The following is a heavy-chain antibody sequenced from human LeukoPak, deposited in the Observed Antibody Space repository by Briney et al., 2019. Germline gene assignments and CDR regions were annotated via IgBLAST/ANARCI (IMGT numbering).Heavy chain of an antibody. Sequence: KSSEALSLTCSVSSGSMTDSCWSWFRQAPGKGFEWLGFIYPSGRIEYSPSFRSRVSFTVATSRMEATVRLRSVTASDTAVYYCTREGYDRSGYFLDFWGQGILVTVSS. D-gene: IGHD3-22*01. CDR2: IYPSGRI. J-gene: IGHJ4*02. V-gene: IGHV4-59*12. CDR1: SGSMTDSC. CDR3: TREGYDRSGYFLDF.